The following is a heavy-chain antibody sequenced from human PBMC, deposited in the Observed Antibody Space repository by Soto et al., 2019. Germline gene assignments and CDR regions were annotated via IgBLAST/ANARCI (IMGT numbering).Heavy chain of an antibody. CDR1: GGSFSGYY. CDR3: ARVEWLVHAYYYYGMDV. Sequence: SETLSLTCAVYGGSFSGYYWSWIRQPPGKGLEWIGEINHSGSTNYDPSLKSRVTISVDTSKNQFSLKLSSVTAADTAVYYCARVEWLVHAYYYYGMDVWGQGTTVTVSS. J-gene: IGHJ6*02. CDR2: INHSGST. D-gene: IGHD6-19*01. V-gene: IGHV4-34*01.